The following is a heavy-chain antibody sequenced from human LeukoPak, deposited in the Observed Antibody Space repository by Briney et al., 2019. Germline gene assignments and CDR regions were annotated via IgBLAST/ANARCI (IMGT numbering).Heavy chain of an antibody. CDR2: IYTSGST. CDR3: ARPGRDYYDSSGYDAFDI. V-gene: IGHV4-61*02. J-gene: IGHJ3*02. CDR1: GGSISSGRYY. Sequence: SETLSLTCTVSGGSISSGRYYWSWIRQPAGKGLEWIGRIYTSGSTNYNPSLKSRVTISVDTSKNQFSLKLSSVAAADTAVYYCARPGRDYYDSSGYDAFDIWGQGTMVTVSS. D-gene: IGHD3-22*01.